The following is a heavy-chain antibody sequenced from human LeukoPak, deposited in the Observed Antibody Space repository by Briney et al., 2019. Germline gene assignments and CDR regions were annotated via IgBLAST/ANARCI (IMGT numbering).Heavy chain of an antibody. CDR2: ITAYNGNT. CDR3: ARHENLYTPIDY. V-gene: IGHV1-18*01. D-gene: IGHD2-15*01. Sequence: VASVKVSCKASGYTFTIYGVSWVRQAPGQGLEWLGWITAYNGNTNYAQKFQGRVTMTTDTSTTTANMELRSLRPDDTAVYYCARHENLYTPIDYWGQGTLVTVSP. CDR1: GYTFTIYG. J-gene: IGHJ4*02.